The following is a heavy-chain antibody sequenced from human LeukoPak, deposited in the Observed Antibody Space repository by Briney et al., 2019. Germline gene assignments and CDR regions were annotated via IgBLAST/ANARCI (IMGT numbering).Heavy chain of an antibody. CDR1: GFTFSSYA. CDR2: ISDGGGST. D-gene: IGHD6-13*01. J-gene: IGHJ4*02. CDR3: AKAESSSWTYYFDY. Sequence: GGSLRFSCAASGFTFSSYAMSWVRQAPGKGLEWVSVISDGGGSTHYADSVKGRFTISRDNSKNMLYLQMNSLRAEDTAVYYCAKAESSSWTYYFDYWGQGTLVTVSS. V-gene: IGHV3-23*01.